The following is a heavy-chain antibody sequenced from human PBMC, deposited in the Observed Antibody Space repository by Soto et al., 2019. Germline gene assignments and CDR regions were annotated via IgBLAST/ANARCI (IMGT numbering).Heavy chain of an antibody. V-gene: IGHV1-18*01. CDR3: ARRVQVWLPDYYGMDV. J-gene: IGHJ6*02. D-gene: IGHD5-18*01. CDR2: ISTLNGNT. Sequence: QAQLVQSGAEVKKPGASVNVSCKASGYDYVTYAITWVRQRPGQGLEWMGWISTLNGNTNYAQNFQGRVTMRTDTSTSIVHLELRSLRSDDTAVYYCARRVQVWLPDYYGMDVWGQGTTVTVSS. CDR1: GYDYVTYA.